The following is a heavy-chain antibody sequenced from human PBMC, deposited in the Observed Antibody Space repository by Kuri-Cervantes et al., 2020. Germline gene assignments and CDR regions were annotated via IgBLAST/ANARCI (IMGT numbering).Heavy chain of an antibody. Sequence: GESLKISCAASGFTVSSNYMSWVRQAPGKGLEWVSVIYSGGSTYYADSVKGRFTISRDNSKNTLYLQMNSLRAEDTAVYYCARGKSSGWYYFDYWGQGTLVTVSS. V-gene: IGHV3-53*01. CDR3: ARGKSSGWYYFDY. CDR1: GFTVSSNY. J-gene: IGHJ4*02. D-gene: IGHD6-19*01. CDR2: IYSGGST.